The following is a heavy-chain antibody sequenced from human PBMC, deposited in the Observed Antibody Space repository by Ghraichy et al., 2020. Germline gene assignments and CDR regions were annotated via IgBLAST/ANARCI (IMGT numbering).Heavy chain of an antibody. CDR1: GGSISGYY. CDR2: IYSSGST. J-gene: IGHJ4*02. CDR3: ARHGVGAARD. Sequence: GGSISGYYWSWIRQPPGRGLEWIGYIYSSGSTNYNPSLKSRVTISGDTSKNQFSLKLSSVTAADTAVYYCARHGVGAARDWGQGTLVTVSS. D-gene: IGHD1-26*01. V-gene: IGHV4-59*08.